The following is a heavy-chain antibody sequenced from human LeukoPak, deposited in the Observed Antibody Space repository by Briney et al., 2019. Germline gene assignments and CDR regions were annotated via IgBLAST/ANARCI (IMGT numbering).Heavy chain of an antibody. CDR2: IIPILGIA. CDR1: GYTFTGYY. V-gene: IGHV1-69*04. CDR3: ARVVGGSGSYYNTPADY. J-gene: IGHJ4*02. Sequence: SVKVSCKASGYTFTGYYMHWVRQAPGQGLEWMGRIIPILGIANYAQKFQGRVTITADKSTSTAYMELSSLRSEDTAVYYCARVVGGSGSYYNTPADYWGQGTLVTVSS. D-gene: IGHD3-10*01.